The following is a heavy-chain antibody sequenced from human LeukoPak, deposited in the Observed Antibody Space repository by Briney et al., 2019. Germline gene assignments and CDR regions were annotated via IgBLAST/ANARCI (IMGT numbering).Heavy chain of an antibody. D-gene: IGHD3-16*01. J-gene: IGHJ6*02. CDR2: ISGSGGST. Sequence: GGSLRLSCAASGFTFSSYAMSWVRQAPGKGLVWVSAISGSGGSTYYADSVKGRFTISRDNAKNSLYLQMNSLRAEDTAVYYCARAGGGYYYYYYGMDVWGQGTTVTVSS. V-gene: IGHV3-23*01. CDR1: GFTFSSYA. CDR3: ARAGGGYYYYYYGMDV.